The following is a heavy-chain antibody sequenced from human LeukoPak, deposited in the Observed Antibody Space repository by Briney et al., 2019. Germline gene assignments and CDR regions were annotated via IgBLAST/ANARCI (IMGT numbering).Heavy chain of an antibody. J-gene: IGHJ6*02. CDR3: ARGWAKDSSSWYYVDYYYGMDV. CDR1: GGSISSYY. Sequence: PSETLSLTCTVSGGSISSYYWSWIRQPPGKGLEWIGYIDYSGSTNYNPSLKSRVTISVDTSKNQFSLKLSSVTAADTAVYYSARGWAKDSSSWYYVDYYYGMDVWGQGTTVTVSS. V-gene: IGHV4-59*01. D-gene: IGHD6-13*01. CDR2: IDYSGST.